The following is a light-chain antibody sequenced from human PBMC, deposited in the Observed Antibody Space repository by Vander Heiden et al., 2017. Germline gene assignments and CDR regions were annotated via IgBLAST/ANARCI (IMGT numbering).Light chain of an antibody. Sequence: NFLLTQPHSVSESPGKTVTISCTRSSGRIARNYVQVYPQPPGRSPPTLIEEENKRPAGVPERFSGSSDSASNAACLTIAGLKTEDEADYYGQSYDSSKHWVFGGGTKLTVL. V-gene: IGLV6-57*01. CDR1: SGRIARNY. CDR2: EEN. CDR3: QSYDSSKHWV. J-gene: IGLJ3*02.